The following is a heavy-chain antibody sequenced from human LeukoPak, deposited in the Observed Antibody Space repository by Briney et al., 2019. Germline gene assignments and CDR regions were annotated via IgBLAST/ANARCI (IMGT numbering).Heavy chain of an antibody. J-gene: IGHJ5*02. V-gene: IGHV3-23*01. Sequence: GGSLRLSCAASGFTFSSYAMSWVRQAPGKGLEWVSAISGSGGSTYYADSVKGRFTISRDNSKNTLYLQMNSRRAEDTAVYYCARSDTTYPSYNWFDPWGQGTLVTVSS. CDR1: GFTFSSYA. D-gene: IGHD1-26*01. CDR3: ARSDTTYPSYNWFDP. CDR2: ISGSGGST.